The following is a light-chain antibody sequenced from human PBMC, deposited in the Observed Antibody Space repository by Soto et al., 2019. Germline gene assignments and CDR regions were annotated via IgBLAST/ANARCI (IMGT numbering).Light chain of an antibody. CDR1: SSDVGGYNY. CDR2: DVN. J-gene: IGLJ1*01. V-gene: IGLV2-14*04. CDR3: SSYTGSSTFV. Sequence: GTSSDVGGYNYVSWYQQLPGKAPKLMIYDVNNRPSGVSNRFSGSKSGNTASLTISGLQAEDEADYYCSSYTGSSTFVFGTGTKVTVL.